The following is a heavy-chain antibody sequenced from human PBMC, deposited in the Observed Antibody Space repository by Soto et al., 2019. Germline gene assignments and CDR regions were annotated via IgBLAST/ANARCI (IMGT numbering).Heavy chain of an antibody. Sequence: GGSLRLSCAASGFTFSSNAMSWVRQAPGKGLEWVSAISGSGGDTYYEDSVKGRFTISRDNSKNTLYVQMNSLRAEDTAIYYCAKKLSAAGTFDFWGQGTLVTVSS. D-gene: IGHD6-13*01. CDR2: ISGSGGDT. CDR3: AKKLSAAGTFDF. V-gene: IGHV3-23*01. CDR1: GFTFSSNA. J-gene: IGHJ4*02.